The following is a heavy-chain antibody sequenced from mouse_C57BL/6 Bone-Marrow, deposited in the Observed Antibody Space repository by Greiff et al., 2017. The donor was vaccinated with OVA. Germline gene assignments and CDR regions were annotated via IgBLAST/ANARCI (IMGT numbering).Heavy chain of an antibody. Sequence: VQLQQPGAELVKPGASVKLSCKASGYTFTSYWMQWVKQRPGQGLEWIGEIDPSDSYTNYNQKFKGKATLTVGTSSSTAYWQLSILTSEDAAFYYCARESPNYYGSSPFAYWGQGTLVTVAA. CDR3: ARESPNYYGSSPFAY. CDR2: IDPSDSYT. J-gene: IGHJ3*01. D-gene: IGHD1-1*01. V-gene: IGHV1-50*01. CDR1: GYTFTSYW.